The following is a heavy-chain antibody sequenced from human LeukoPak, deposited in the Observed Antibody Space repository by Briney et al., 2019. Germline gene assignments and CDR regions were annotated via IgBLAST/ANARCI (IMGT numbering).Heavy chain of an antibody. D-gene: IGHD6-13*01. V-gene: IGHV4-39*07. Sequence: SETLSLTCTVSGGSISSSSYYWGWIRQPPGKGLEWIGSIYYSGSTYYNPSLKSRVTISVDKSKNQFSLKLSSVTAADTAVYYCARDLSIAAADWGQGTLVTVSS. CDR2: IYYSGST. CDR1: GGSISSSSYY. CDR3: ARDLSIAAAD. J-gene: IGHJ4*02.